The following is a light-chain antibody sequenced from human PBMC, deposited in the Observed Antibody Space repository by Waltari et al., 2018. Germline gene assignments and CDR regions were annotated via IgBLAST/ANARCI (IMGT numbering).Light chain of an antibody. CDR3: QHYERLPAT. CDR2: GAS. Sequence: EIVLTQSPGTLSLSPGERATLSCRASQSVSRALAWYQQKPGQAPRLLIYGASNRATGIPDRFSGSGSGTDVSLTISRLDPEDVAVYYCQHYERLPATFGQGTKVEIK. V-gene: IGKV3-20*01. CDR1: QSVSRA. J-gene: IGKJ1*01.